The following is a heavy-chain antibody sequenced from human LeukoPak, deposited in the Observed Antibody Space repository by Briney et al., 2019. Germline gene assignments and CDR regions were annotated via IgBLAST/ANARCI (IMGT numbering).Heavy chain of an antibody. D-gene: IGHD2-2*02. J-gene: IGHJ5*02. Sequence: SEALSLTCAVSGGSFSGYYWTWIRQPPGKGLEWIGEINHSGSANYSPSLSSRVTISLDMSKNQFSLKLSSVTAADTAVYYCARGGYCSSTSCYKHHEGFNWFDPWGQGTLVTVSS. V-gene: IGHV4-34*01. CDR1: GGSFSGYY. CDR3: ARGGYCSSTSCYKHHEGFNWFDP. CDR2: INHSGSA.